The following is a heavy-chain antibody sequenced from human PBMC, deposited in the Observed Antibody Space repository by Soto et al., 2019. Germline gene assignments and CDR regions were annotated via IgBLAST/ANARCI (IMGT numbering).Heavy chain of an antibody. J-gene: IGHJ4*02. Sequence: GVPLRLSCAAAGVTSSTYSMNWVRQAPGKGLEWVSYISSSSSTIFYTDSVKGRFTVSRDNAKNSLYLQMNSLRAEDTALYHCARGPISNDHYFAFRGQGAQVTVSS. V-gene: IGHV3-48*01. CDR3: ARGPISNDHYFAF. D-gene: IGHD2-21*01. CDR2: ISSSSSTI. CDR1: GVTSSTYS.